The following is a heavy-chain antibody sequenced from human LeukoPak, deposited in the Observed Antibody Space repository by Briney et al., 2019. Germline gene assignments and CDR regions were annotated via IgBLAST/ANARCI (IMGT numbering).Heavy chain of an antibody. CDR3: ARHKYSSGWPPEGAFDI. J-gene: IGHJ3*02. CDR1: GDSVSTDSAG. D-gene: IGHD6-19*01. Sequence: SQTLSLTCAISGDSVSTDSAGWNWIRQSPSRGLEWLGRTYYNSINSNWYKDYAPAVKSRITITPDTTKNQFSLKLSSVTAADTAVYYCARHKYSSGWPPEGAFDIWGQGTMVTVSS. V-gene: IGHV6-1*01. CDR2: TYYNSINSNWYK.